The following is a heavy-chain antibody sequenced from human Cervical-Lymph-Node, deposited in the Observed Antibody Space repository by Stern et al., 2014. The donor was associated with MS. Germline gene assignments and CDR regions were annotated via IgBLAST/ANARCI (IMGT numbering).Heavy chain of an antibody. J-gene: IGHJ4*02. CDR2: IYPYDSDP. V-gene: IGHV5-51*01. Sequence: EVQLVQSGAEVKKPGESLKISCKLSGYSFTIYYIAWVRQMPGKGLEWMGVIYPYDSDPTNSPSFQGRVTISADKSIPTAYLQWSSLRASDTAMYYCARHVQGFDYWGQGTLVTVSS. CDR1: GYSFTIYY. CDR3: ARHVQGFDY.